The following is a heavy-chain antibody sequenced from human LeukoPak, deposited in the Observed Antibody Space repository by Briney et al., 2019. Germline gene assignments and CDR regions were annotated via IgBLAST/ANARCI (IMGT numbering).Heavy chain of an antibody. CDR1: GGTFSSYA. CDR3: ARSSSWKPFDY. Sequence: GASVKVSCKASGGTFSSYAISWVRQAPGQGLEWMGIINPSGGSTSYAQKFQGRVTMTRDTSTSTVYMELSSLRSEDTAVYYCARSSSWKPFDYWGQGTLVTVSS. D-gene: IGHD6-13*01. CDR2: INPSGGST. V-gene: IGHV1-46*01. J-gene: IGHJ4*02.